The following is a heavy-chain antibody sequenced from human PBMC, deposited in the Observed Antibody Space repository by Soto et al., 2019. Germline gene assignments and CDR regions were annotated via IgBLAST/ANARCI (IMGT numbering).Heavy chain of an antibody. Sequence: EVQLVQSGAEVKKPGESLKISCKGSGYRFTNYWIGWVRQMPGKGLEWMGIIYPGDSDTRYSPSFQGQVTISADKSIGTAYLQWRSLQASDTAMYYCAKRSDSGGHYSGHNPVDYWGQGTLVTVSS. V-gene: IGHV5-51*01. J-gene: IGHJ4*02. CDR2: IYPGDSDT. D-gene: IGHD3-10*01. CDR3: AKRSDSGGHYSGHNPVDY. CDR1: GYRFTNYW.